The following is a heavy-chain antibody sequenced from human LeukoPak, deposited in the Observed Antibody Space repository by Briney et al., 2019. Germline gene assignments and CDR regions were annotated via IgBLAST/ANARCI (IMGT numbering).Heavy chain of an antibody. Sequence: ASVKVSCKASGGTFSSYAISWVRQAPGQGLEWMGGIIPIFGTANYAQKFQGRVTITADKSTSTAYMELSSLRSEDTAVYYCARDRYDFWSGSPPSTWGQGTLVTVSS. CDR2: IIPIFGTA. V-gene: IGHV1-69*06. CDR1: GGTFSSYA. CDR3: ARDRYDFWSGSPPST. J-gene: IGHJ5*02. D-gene: IGHD3-3*01.